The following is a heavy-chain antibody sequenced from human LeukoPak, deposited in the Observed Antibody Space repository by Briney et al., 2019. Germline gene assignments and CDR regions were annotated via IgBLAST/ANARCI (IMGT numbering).Heavy chain of an antibody. CDR2: IYSGGTT. J-gene: IGHJ3*01. V-gene: IGHV3-53*01. D-gene: IGHD6-19*01. CDR3: ARDRAVAGRTDAFDV. CDR1: RFTVSSNY. Sequence: GSLRLSCAASRFTVSSNYMSWVRQAPGKGLEWVSVIYSGGTTYYAESVKGRFIISRDNSKNTLYLQMNSLRAEDTAVYYCARDRAVAGRTDAFDVWGQGTMVTVSS.